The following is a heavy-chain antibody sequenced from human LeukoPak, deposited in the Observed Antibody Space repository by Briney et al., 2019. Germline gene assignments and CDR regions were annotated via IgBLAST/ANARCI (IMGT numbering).Heavy chain of an antibody. J-gene: IGHJ4*02. CDR2: IYYSGST. V-gene: IGHV4-39*07. CDR3: ARGATMVRGAFDY. D-gene: IGHD3-10*01. CDR1: GGSISSSSYY. Sequence: PSETLSLTCTVSGGSISSSSYYWGWIRQPPGKGLEWIGSIYYSGSTYYNPSLKSRVTISVDKSKNQFSLKLSSVTAADTAVYYCARGATMVRGAFDYWGQGTLVTVSS.